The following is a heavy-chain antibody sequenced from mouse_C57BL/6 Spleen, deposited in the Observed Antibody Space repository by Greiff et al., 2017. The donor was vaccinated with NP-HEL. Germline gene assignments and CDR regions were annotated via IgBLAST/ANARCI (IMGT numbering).Heavy chain of an antibody. J-gene: IGHJ4*01. D-gene: IGHD3-3*01. CDR2: IRNKANGYTT. V-gene: IGHV7-3*01. CDR1: GFTFTDYY. CDR3: ARYGDRVYYYAMDY. Sequence: EVMLVESGGGLVQPGGSLSLSCAASGFTFTDYYMSWVRQPPGKALEWLGFIRNKANGYTTEYSASVKGRFTISRDNSQSILYLQMNALRAEDSATYYCARYGDRVYYYAMDYWGQGTSVTVSS.